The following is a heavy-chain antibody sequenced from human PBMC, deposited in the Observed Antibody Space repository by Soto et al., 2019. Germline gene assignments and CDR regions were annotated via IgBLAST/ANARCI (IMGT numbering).Heavy chain of an antibody. D-gene: IGHD3-22*01. Sequence: EVLLVESGGGLVQPGGSLRLSCAASGFSLIPYWMSWVRQAPGKGLEWVANIKQDGSERNYVNSVKGRFTISRDNAKNSFYLEMNSLRAEDTAVYYCARGGVHYYDNSCDYWGQGTLVNVSS. V-gene: IGHV3-7*03. CDR3: ARGGVHYYDNSCDY. CDR1: GFSLIPYW. CDR2: IKQDGSER. J-gene: IGHJ4*02.